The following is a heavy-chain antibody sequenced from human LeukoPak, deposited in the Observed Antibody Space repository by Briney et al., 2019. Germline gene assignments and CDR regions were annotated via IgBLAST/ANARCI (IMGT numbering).Heavy chain of an antibody. J-gene: IGHJ4*02. Sequence: SETLSLTCAVSGGSVNTRSFYWGWIRQPPGKGLDWIGSIYYSGSTYYNPSLKSRITMSVDTSKNQFSLKLSSVTAADTAVYYCARHLSSSTNSGRAFIKPYYFDYWGQGTLVTVSS. D-gene: IGHD6-6*01. CDR1: GGSVNTRSFY. CDR3: ARHLSSSTNSGRAFIKPYYFDY. V-gene: IGHV4-39*07. CDR2: IYYSGST.